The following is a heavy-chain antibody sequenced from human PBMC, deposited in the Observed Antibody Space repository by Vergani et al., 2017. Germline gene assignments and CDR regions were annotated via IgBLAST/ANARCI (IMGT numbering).Heavy chain of an antibody. Sequence: EVQLVQSGAEVKKPGATVKISCKVSGYTFTDYYMHWVQQAPGKGLEWMGLVDPEDGETIYAEKFQGRVTITADTSTDTAYMELSSLRSEDTAVYYCARELITYCGGDCYSYYYYYGMDVWGQGTTVTVSS. CDR1: GYTFTDYY. CDR3: ARELITYCGGDCYSYYYYYGMDV. D-gene: IGHD2-21*02. J-gene: IGHJ6*02. CDR2: VDPEDGET. V-gene: IGHV1-69-2*01.